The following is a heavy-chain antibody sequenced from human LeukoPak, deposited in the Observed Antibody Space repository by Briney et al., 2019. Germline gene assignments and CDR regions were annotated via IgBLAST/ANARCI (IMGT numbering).Heavy chain of an antibody. CDR2: IKPDGTET. CDR3: VRVALYYYGSEGYFFFEH. Sequence: GESLRLSCAVSGFTFTTYWLGWVRQPAGKGLERVADIKPDGTETYYVDSVKGLSSSSRDNAKNSRYLQMNPLRVEDTAIYYCVRVALYYYGSEGYFFFEHWGQGTPVTASS. CDR1: GFTFTTYW. J-gene: IGHJ4*02. D-gene: IGHD3-10*01. V-gene: IGHV3-7*01.